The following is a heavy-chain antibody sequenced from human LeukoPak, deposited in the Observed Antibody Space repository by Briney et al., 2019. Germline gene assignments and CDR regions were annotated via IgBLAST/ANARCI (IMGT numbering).Heavy chain of an antibody. CDR1: GFTFSSYW. Sequence: GGSLRLSCAAPGFTFSSYWMSWVRQAPGKGLEWVANIKQDGSEKYYVDSVKGRFTISRDNAKNSLYLQMNSLRADDTAVYYCAREQGAVAGDYWGQGTLVTVSS. D-gene: IGHD6-19*01. J-gene: IGHJ4*02. CDR2: IKQDGSEK. CDR3: AREQGAVAGDY. V-gene: IGHV3-7*01.